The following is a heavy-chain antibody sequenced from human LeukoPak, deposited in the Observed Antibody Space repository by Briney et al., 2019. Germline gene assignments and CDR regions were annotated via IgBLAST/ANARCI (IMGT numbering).Heavy chain of an antibody. V-gene: IGHV3-11*04. Sequence: GGSLRLSYAASGFTFSDYYMNWIRQAPGKGLEWVSYISHSGSTISYADSVKGRFTISRDNAKNSLFLQMNSLRVEDTAVYYCAKLAKYFYGSETYFFFEHWGQGTPVTASS. J-gene: IGHJ4*02. CDR3: AKLAKYFYGSETYFFFEH. CDR2: ISHSGSTI. D-gene: IGHD3-10*01. CDR1: GFTFSDYY.